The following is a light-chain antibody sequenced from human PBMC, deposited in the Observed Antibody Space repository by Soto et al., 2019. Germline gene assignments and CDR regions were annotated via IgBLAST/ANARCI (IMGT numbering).Light chain of an antibody. CDR2: GAS. V-gene: IGKV3-20*01. Sequence: DIVMTQSPGTLSFSPVERSTLSCRASQSLSAFLAWYQQQPGQAPRLLIYGASTRATGIPDRFSGSGSGTDFTLTISRLEPEDFGVYYCQQYGFSPMYTFGQGTKVDI. CDR1: QSLSAF. CDR3: QQYGFSPMYT. J-gene: IGKJ2*01.